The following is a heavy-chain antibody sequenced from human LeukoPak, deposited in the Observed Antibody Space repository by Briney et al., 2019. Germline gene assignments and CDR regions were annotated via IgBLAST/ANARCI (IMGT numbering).Heavy chain of an antibody. D-gene: IGHD6-6*01. J-gene: IGHJ6*03. Sequence: SETLSLTCSVSGGSISSSSYYWDWIRQPPGKGLEWIGSTYYSGSTYYNPSLKSRVTISVDTSKNQFSLKLSSVTAADTAVYYCARDWGVSARPGYMDVWGKGTTVTVSS. CDR2: TYYSGST. CDR1: GGSISSSSYY. V-gene: IGHV4-39*02. CDR3: ARDWGVSARPGYMDV.